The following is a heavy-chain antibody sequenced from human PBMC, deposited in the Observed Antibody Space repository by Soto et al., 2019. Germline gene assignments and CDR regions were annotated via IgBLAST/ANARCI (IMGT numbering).Heavy chain of an antibody. CDR3: ARDRTGDSNY. Sequence: QVQLVQSGAEVKKPGASVNVSCEASGYTFTGSSIHWVRQAPGQGLEWMGYINPNSGGTIFAQKFQGRVTMTSDTYISTAYMELSRVASDDTAVYYCARDRTGDSNYWGQGTLVTVSS. D-gene: IGHD7-27*01. V-gene: IGHV1-2*02. J-gene: IGHJ4*02. CDR1: GYTFTGSS. CDR2: INPNSGGT.